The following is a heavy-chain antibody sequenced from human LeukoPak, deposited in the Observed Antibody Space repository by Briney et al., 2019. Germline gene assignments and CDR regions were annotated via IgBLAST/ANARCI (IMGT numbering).Heavy chain of an antibody. CDR1: GFTLSSYW. J-gene: IGHJ4*02. CDR2: ISSDGTIT. Sequence: PGGSLRLSCAASGFTLSSYWMHWVRQAPGKGLVWVSRISSDGTITNYADSVKGRFTISRDNAKNTLYLQMNSLRVEDTAVYYCARFSPPPTWGQGILVTVSS. CDR3: ARFSPPPT. V-gene: IGHV3-74*01.